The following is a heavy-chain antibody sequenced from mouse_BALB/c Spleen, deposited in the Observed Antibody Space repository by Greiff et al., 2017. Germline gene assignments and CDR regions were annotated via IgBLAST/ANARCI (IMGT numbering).Heavy chain of an antibody. J-gene: IGHJ4*01. D-gene: IGHD2-10*02. CDR3: ARRYGNYVDAMDY. CDR2: IWAGGST. Sequence: QVQLQQSGPGLVAPSQSLSITCTVSGFSLTSYGVHWVRQPPGKGLEWLGVIWAGGSTNYNSALMSRLSISKDNSKSQVFLKMNSLQTDDTAMYYCARRYGNYVDAMDYWGQGTSVTVSS. V-gene: IGHV2-9*02. CDR1: GFSLTSYG.